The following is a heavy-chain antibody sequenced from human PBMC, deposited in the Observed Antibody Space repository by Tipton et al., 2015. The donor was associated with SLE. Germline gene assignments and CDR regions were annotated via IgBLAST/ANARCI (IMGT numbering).Heavy chain of an antibody. CDR2: IYRSGST. CDR3: AREGDRDYFDF. D-gene: IGHD2-21*02. V-gene: IGHV4-4*07. J-gene: IGHJ4*02. Sequence: TLSLTCTVSGGSISNYYWSWIRQPAGKGLEWIGRIYRSGSTDYNTSLKSRVTMSVDTSRNRFSLKLTSVTAADAAVYYCAREGDRDYFDFLGLGMLVTVSS. CDR1: GGSISNYY.